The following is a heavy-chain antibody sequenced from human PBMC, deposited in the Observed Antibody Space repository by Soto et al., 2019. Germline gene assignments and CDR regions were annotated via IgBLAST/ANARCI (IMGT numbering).Heavy chain of an antibody. CDR1: GFTFSSYG. CDR3: AKDKTYYYDSSGYYYFDY. V-gene: IGHV3-30*18. Sequence: PGGSLRLSCAASGFTFSSYGMHWGRQAPGKGLEWVAVISYDGSNKYYADSVKGRFTISRDNSKNTLYLQMNSMRAEDTAVHYCAKDKTYYYDSSGYYYFDYWGQGT. D-gene: IGHD3-22*01. CDR2: ISYDGSNK. J-gene: IGHJ4*02.